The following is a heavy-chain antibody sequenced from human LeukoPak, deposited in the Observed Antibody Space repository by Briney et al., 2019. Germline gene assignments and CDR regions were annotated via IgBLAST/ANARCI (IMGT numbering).Heavy chain of an antibody. V-gene: IGHV4-38-2*02. J-gene: IGHJ6*03. D-gene: IGHD5-12*01. Sequence: PSETLSLTCTVSGYSISSGYYWGWIRQPPGQGLDWISTIYYDGSTYYTPSPKSRVTISIDTSKNQYSLNLISVTAADTAVYYCARAGGYDAEDYYYYYYMDVWGKGTTVTVSS. CDR1: GYSISSGYY. CDR3: ARAGGYDAEDYYYYYYMDV. CDR2: IYYDGST.